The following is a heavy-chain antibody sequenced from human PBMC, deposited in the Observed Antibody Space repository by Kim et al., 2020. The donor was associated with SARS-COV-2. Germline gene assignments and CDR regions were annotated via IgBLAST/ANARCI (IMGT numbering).Heavy chain of an antibody. J-gene: IGHJ5*01. D-gene: IGHD6-13*01. CDR3: TKAGAAANGRPDS. V-gene: IGHV3-9*01. Sequence: YADSGKGRFTISRDNAKNSLFLQMSSLRADDTALYFCTKAGAAANGRPDSWGQGALVTVSS.